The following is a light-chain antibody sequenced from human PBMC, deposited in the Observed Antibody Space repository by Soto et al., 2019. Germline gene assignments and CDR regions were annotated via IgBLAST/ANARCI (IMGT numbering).Light chain of an antibody. CDR2: DTS. Sequence: EIVLTQSPAILFLCQGERATLSCRASQSVNNYLAWYQQKPGQAHRLLIYDTSDRATGIPARFSGSGSGTDFTLTISSLEPEDFAVFYCQQRSIWPWTVGQGNKVDI. CDR3: QQRSIWPWT. CDR1: QSVNNY. V-gene: IGKV3-11*01. J-gene: IGKJ1*01.